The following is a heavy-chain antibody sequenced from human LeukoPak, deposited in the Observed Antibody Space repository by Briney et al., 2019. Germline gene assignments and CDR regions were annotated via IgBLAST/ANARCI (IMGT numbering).Heavy chain of an antibody. CDR3: AREMATTPVTPDY. CDR1: GFTFSSYW. Sequence: GGSLRLSCAASGFTFSSYWMLWVRQALGKGLVWVSRITPDGSTTRYADSVKGRFTISRDNAKNTLYLQMHSLRAEDTAVYYCAREMATTPVTPDYWGQGTLVTVSS. D-gene: IGHD5-24*01. CDR2: ITPDGSTT. V-gene: IGHV3-74*01. J-gene: IGHJ4*02.